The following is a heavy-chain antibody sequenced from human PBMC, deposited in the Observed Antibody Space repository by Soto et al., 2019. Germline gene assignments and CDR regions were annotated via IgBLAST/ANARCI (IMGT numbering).Heavy chain of an antibody. CDR1: GFTFSDYH. D-gene: IGHD1-26*01. V-gene: IGHV3-72*01. CDR2: TRNKDNTYNT. J-gene: IGHJ4*02. CDR3: ARDRRVSYEY. Sequence: VQLVESGGGLVQPGESLRLSCVVSGFTFSDYHLDWVRQAPGKGLEWIGGTRNKDNTYNTQYAASVKGRFTILRDDSRNSMYLQMSSLKAEDTAVYYCARDRRVSYEYWGQGTLVTVSS.